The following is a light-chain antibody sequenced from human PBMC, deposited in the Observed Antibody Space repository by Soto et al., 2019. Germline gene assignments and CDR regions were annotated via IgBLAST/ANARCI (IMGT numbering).Light chain of an antibody. CDR3: SSYTISTTLV. V-gene: IGLV2-14*03. CDR2: DVS. J-gene: IGLJ2*01. CDR1: STDVGGYIY. Sequence: QSVLTQPPSLSGSPGQSITISCTGTSTDVGGYIYVSWYQQHPGKAPKLIIYDVSNRPSGVSNRFSGSKSGNTASLTISGLQAEDEADYYCSSYTISTTLVFGGGTKLTVL.